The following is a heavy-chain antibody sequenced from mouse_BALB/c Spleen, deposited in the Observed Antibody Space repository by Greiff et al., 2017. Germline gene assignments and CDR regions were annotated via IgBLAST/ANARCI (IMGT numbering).Heavy chain of an antibody. Sequence: VQLQQSAAELARPGASVKMSCKASGYTFTSYTMHWVKQRPGQGLEWIGYINPSSGYTEYNQKFKDKTTLTADKSSSTAYMQLSSLTSEDSAVYYCAREGGGLLQFRAMDYWGQGTSVTVSS. CDR2: INPSSGYT. CDR3: AREGGGLLQFRAMDY. J-gene: IGHJ4*01. CDR1: GYTFTSYT. D-gene: IGHD2-12*01. V-gene: IGHV1-4*02.